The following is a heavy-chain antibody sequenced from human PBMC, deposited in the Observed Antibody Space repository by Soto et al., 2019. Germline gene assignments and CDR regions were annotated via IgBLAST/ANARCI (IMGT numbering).Heavy chain of an antibody. CDR2: IYTSGST. V-gene: IGHV4-4*07. Sequence: SETLSLTCTVSGGSISSYYWTWIRQPAGKGLEWIGRIYTSGSTNYNPSLKSRVTLSMDTSENQFSLKLRSVTAADTAVYFCARGRDPIRLGFDYWGQGTLVTVSS. D-gene: IGHD3-16*01. CDR1: GGSISSYY. CDR3: ARGRDPIRLGFDY. J-gene: IGHJ4*02.